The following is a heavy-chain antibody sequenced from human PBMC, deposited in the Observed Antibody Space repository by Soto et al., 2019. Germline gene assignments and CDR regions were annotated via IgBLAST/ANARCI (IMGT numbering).Heavy chain of an antibody. Sequence: QVQLQESGPGLVKPSQTLSLTCTVSGGSISSGDYYWSWIRQPPGKGLEWIGYIDYSGSTYYNPSLKRRVTISVATSQNQLSLKLSSVTAADPAVYYCASRGRTIFGRYFDYWGQGTLVTVSS. CDR2: IDYSGST. CDR3: ASRGRTIFGRYFDY. V-gene: IGHV4-30-4*01. CDR1: GGSISSGDYY. D-gene: IGHD3-3*01. J-gene: IGHJ4*02.